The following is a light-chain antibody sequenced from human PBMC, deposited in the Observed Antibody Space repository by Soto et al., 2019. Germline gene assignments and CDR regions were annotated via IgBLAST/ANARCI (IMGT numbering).Light chain of an antibody. CDR3: QQYGSSPRT. V-gene: IGKV3-20*01. CDR2: GAS. CDR1: QSVSSSY. Sequence: EIVLTQSPGTLSLSPGERATLSCRASQSVSSSYLAWYQQKPGQAPRLLLYGASSRATGIPDRFSGSGSGTDITLTISRLETEDFAVYYCQQYGSSPRTFGQGTKLEIK. J-gene: IGKJ2*02.